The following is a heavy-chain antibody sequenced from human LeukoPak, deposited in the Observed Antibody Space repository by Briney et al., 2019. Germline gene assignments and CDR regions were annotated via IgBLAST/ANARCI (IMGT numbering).Heavy chain of an antibody. CDR1: GFTFSSYA. Sequence: GGSLRLSCAASGFTFSSYAMSWVRQVPGKGLEWVSAISGSGGSTYYADSVKGRFTISRDNSKNTLYLQMNSLRAEDTAVYYCAKTGAYSSGWYGRIVVAQRDYYFDYWGQGTLVTVSS. D-gene: IGHD6-19*01. CDR3: AKTGAYSSGWYGRIVVAQRDYYFDY. V-gene: IGHV3-23*01. CDR2: ISGSGGST. J-gene: IGHJ4*02.